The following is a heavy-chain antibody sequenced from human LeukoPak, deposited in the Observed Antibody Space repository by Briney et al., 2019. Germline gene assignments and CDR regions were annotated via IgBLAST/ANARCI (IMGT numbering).Heavy chain of an antibody. V-gene: IGHV1-46*01. CDR2: INPRGGST. CDR3: ARVGVTAATADY. D-gene: IGHD6-25*01. Sequence: ASAKVSCKASGYTFTSYYMHWVRQAPGQGPEWMGIINPRGGSTDYAQKFQDRVTMTSDTSTSTVYMELNSLRSEDTAVYFCARVGVTAATADYWGQGTLVTVSS. J-gene: IGHJ4*02. CDR1: GYTFTSYY.